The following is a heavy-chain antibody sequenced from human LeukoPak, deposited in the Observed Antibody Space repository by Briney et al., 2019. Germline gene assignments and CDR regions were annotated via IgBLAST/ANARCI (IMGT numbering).Heavy chain of an antibody. CDR2: ISSSGSYI. D-gene: IGHD6-19*01. Sequence: GGSLRLSCAASGFTFSNYNMNWVRQAPGKGLEWVSSISSSGSYIYYADSVKGRFTISRDNSKNTLYLQMNSLRAEDTAVYYCARDGGKRIAVAGTGLDYWGQGTLVTVSS. V-gene: IGHV3-21*01. CDR3: ARDGGKRIAVAGTGLDY. J-gene: IGHJ4*02. CDR1: GFTFSNYN.